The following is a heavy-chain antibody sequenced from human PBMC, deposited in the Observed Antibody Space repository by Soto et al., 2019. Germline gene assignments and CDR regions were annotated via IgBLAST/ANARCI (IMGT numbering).Heavy chain of an antibody. CDR3: PNVLSGGGGNFPMGGFDR. CDR2: SYPGNSDT. V-gene: IGHV5-51*01. J-gene: IGHJ3*02. CDR1: GAGFSIHW. D-gene: IGHD2-21*02. Sequence: PGASLKISCQDSGAGFSIHWVAWLRQMPGHGVEWVGNSYPGNSDTMYSPSIQAQVTISADTALSSTDLQWHALKSSATAMYFCPNVLSGGGGNFPMGGFDRWGQGTMVTVSS.